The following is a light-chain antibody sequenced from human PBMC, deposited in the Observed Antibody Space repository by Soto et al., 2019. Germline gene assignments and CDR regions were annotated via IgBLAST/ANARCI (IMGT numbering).Light chain of an antibody. V-gene: IGLV4-69*01. CDR3: QTWATGIQV. Sequence: QLVLTQSPSASASLGASVKLTCTLNSGHNTYSIAWHQQQPEKGPRFLMKLKSDGSHSRGDGIPDRFSGSSSGAERYLTISSLQSEDEPDYYCQTWATGIQVFGGGTKLTVL. J-gene: IGLJ2*01. CDR1: SGHNTYS. CDR2: LKSDGSH.